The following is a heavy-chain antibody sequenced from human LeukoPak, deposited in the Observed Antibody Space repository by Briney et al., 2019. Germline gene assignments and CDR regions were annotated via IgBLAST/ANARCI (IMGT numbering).Heavy chain of an antibody. CDR2: INHSGST. Sequence: SETLSLTCAVYGGSFSGYYWSWIRQPPGKGLEWIGEINHSGSTNYNPSPKSRVTMSVDTSKNQFSLKLSSVTAADTAVYYCASLWSGYSSYYYYGMDVWGQGTTVTVSS. CDR1: GGSFSGYY. J-gene: IGHJ6*02. D-gene: IGHD3-3*01. V-gene: IGHV4-34*01. CDR3: ASLWSGYSSYYYYGMDV.